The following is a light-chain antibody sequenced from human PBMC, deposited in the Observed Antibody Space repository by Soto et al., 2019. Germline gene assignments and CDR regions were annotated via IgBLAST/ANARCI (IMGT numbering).Light chain of an antibody. Sequence: EVVITQSAATLSVSPGETATNCSLSTQSVSSDLAWYHQKPGQAPRFLIDGASTRATGIPARFSGSGSGTDFTLTISSLEPEDFAVYYCQQRSNWPITFGQGTRLEIK. CDR3: QQRSNWPIT. J-gene: IGKJ5*01. V-gene: IGKV3-11*01. CDR1: QSVSSD. CDR2: GAS.